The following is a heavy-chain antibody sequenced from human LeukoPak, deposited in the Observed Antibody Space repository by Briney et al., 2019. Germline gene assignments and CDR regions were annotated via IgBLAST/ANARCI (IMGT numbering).Heavy chain of an antibody. D-gene: IGHD3/OR15-3a*01. V-gene: IGHV3-7*01. CDR3: ARPSFRTGSYFDH. Sequence: GGSLRLSCAASGFTFSTYWMGWVRQAPGKGLEWVANIEEYGNEIHYVDSVKGRFTISRDNTKTSLYLQMNCLRVEDTAVYYCARPSFRTGSYFDHWGQGTLVTVSS. J-gene: IGHJ4*02. CDR2: IEEYGNEI. CDR1: GFTFSTYW.